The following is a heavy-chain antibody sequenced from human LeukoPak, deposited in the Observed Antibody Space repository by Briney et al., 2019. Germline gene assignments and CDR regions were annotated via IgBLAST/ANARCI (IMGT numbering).Heavy chain of an antibody. CDR1: GFTFSSYA. V-gene: IGHV3-30-3*01. CDR2: ISYDGSNK. D-gene: IGHD6-6*01. Sequence: SGRSLRLSCAASGFTFSSYAMHWVRQAPGKGLGWVAVISYDGSNKYYADPVKGRFTISRDNSKNTLYLQMNSLRAEDTAVYYCARWIWQLAHPGAFDIWGQGTMVTVSS. CDR3: ARWIWQLAHPGAFDI. J-gene: IGHJ3*02.